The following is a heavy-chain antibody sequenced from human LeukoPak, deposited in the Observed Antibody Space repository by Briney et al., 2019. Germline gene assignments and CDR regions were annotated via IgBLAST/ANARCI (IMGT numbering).Heavy chain of an antibody. J-gene: IGHJ4*02. V-gene: IGHV3-23*01. CDR2: ISGSGGST. Sequence: AGSLRLSCAASGITFSTSAMSWVRQPPGKGLEWVSAISGSGGSTYYADSVKGRFTISRDNSKSTLHLQMNSLRVDDTAVYYCAKLLRGTVVPFYDYWGQGTLVTVSS. CDR1: GITFSTSA. CDR3: AKLLRGTVVPFYDY. D-gene: IGHD3-10*01.